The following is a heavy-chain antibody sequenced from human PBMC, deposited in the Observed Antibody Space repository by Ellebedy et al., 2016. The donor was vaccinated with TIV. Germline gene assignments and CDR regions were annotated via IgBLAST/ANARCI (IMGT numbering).Heavy chain of an antibody. J-gene: IGHJ4*02. V-gene: IGHV3-66*01. CDR3: ARDRERYYDY. Sequence: GESLKISCAASGFTVSSNYMSWVRQAPGKGLEWVSVIYSSGSTYYADSVKGRFTISRDNSKNTLYLQMNSLRAEDTAVYYCARDRERYYDYWGQGTLVTVSS. CDR2: IYSSGST. CDR1: GFTVSSNY.